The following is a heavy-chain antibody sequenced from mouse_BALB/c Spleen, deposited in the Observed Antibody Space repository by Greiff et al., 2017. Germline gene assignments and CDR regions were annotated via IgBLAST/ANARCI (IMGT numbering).Heavy chain of an antibody. CDR3: ARDPIYYYGSSYAMDY. J-gene: IGHJ4*01. V-gene: IGHV2-9*02. CDR1: GFSLTSYG. D-gene: IGHD1-1*01. Sequence: VQGVESGPGLVAPSQSLSITCTVSGFSLTSYGVHWVRQPPGKGLEWLGVIWAGGSTNYNSALMSRLSISKDNSKSQVFLKMNSLQTDDTAMYYCARDPIYYYGSSYAMDYWGQGTSVTVSS. CDR2: IWAGGST.